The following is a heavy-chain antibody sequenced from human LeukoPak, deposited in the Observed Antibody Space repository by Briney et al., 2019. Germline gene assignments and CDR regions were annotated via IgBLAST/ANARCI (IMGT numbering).Heavy chain of an antibody. CDR2: INHSGSI. Sequence: SETLSLTCAVYGGSFSGYYWSWIRQPPGKGLEWIGEINHSGSINYDPSLKSRVTISVDTSKNQFSLKLSSVTAADTAVYYCARLIGVRWTPRFDPWGQGTLVTVSS. J-gene: IGHJ5*02. CDR1: GGSFSGYY. CDR3: ARLIGVRWTPRFDP. D-gene: IGHD4-17*01. V-gene: IGHV4-34*01.